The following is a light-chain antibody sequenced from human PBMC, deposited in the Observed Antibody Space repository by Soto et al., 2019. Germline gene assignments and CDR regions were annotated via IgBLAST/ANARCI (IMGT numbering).Light chain of an antibody. J-gene: IGKJ1*01. CDR3: QQYNKWPRT. Sequence: EIVMTQSPVTLSVSPGERATLFCRASQSINNNLAWYQQKPGQAPRLLFYDASIRTTGIPARFSGSGSGTEFTLTISSLQSEDFAVYYCQQYNKWPRTFGQGTKVEVK. CDR1: QSINNN. CDR2: DAS. V-gene: IGKV3-15*01.